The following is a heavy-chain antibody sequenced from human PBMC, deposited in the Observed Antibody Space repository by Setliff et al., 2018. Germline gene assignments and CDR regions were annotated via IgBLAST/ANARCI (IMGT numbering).Heavy chain of an antibody. CDR1: GYNFITFG. D-gene: IGHD7-27*01. V-gene: IGHV1-8*02. CDR2: ISPNSGRT. J-gene: IGHJ3*02. Sequence: ASVKVSCKTSGYNFITFGISWVRQAPGQGLEWMGWISPNSGRTGYPQKFQGRVTMTRDTSTSTVYMELSSLRSEDTAVYYCASDPTGSHLTANAFDIWVQGTMVTVSS. CDR3: ASDPTGSHLTANAFDI.